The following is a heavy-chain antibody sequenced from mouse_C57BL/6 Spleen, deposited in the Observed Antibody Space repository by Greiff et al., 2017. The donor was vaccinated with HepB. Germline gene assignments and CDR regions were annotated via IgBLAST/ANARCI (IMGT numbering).Heavy chain of an antibody. J-gene: IGHJ4*01. CDR3: TTSGQLRLRGYAMDY. V-gene: IGHV14-1*01. Sequence: VQLQQSGAELVRPGASVKLSCTASGFNIKDYYMHWVKQRPEQGLEWIGRIDPEDGDTEYAPKFQGKATMTADTSSNTAYLQLSSLTSEDTAVYYCTTSGQLRLRGYAMDYWGQGTSVTVAS. D-gene: IGHD3-2*02. CDR1: GFNIKDYY. CDR2: IDPEDGDT.